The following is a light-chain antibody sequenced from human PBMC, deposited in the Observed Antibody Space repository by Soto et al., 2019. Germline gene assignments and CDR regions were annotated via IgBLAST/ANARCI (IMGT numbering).Light chain of an antibody. CDR3: QSYASSNVV. V-gene: IGLV6-57*03. CDR1: RASFASNY. J-gene: IGLJ2*01. Sequence: NFMLTQPHSVSESPGKRVTIPCSRTRASFASNYVQWYQQRPASAPTLVIYKINQRPSGVPDRFSGSMDGSSTSASLTIPGLKAEDEADYDCQSYASSNVVFGGGTKLTVL. CDR2: KIN.